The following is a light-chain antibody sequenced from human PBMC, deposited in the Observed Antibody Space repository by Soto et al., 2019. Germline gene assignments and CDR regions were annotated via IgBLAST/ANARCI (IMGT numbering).Light chain of an antibody. Sequence: QSVLTQPPSASGTPGQRVTISCSGSSSNIANNTVNWYQQVPGTAPKLLIHTNNRRPSGVPDRFSGSKSGTSASLDISGLQSEDEANYYCAAWDDILNGWVFGGGTKLTVL. CDR2: TNN. CDR1: SSNIANNT. J-gene: IGLJ3*02. CDR3: AAWDDILNGWV. V-gene: IGLV1-44*01.